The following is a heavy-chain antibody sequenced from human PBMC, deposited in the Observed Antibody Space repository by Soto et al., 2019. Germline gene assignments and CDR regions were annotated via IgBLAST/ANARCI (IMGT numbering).Heavy chain of an antibody. CDR3: ARVPCRVTTRYYYYGMDV. J-gene: IGHJ6*02. CDR2: IYPGDSDT. CDR1: GYSFTSYW. D-gene: IGHD4-17*01. V-gene: IGHV5-51*01. Sequence: PGESLKISCKGSGYSFTSYWIGWVRQMPGKGLGWMGIIYPGDSDTRYSPSFQGQVTISADKSISTAYLQWSSLKASDTAMYYCARVPCRVTTRYYYYGMDVWGQGTTVTVSS.